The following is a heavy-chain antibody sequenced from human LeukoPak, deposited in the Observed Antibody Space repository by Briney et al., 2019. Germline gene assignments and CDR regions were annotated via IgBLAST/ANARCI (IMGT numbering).Heavy chain of an antibody. Sequence: WASVKVSCKTSGYTFSSYGFSWVRQAPGQGLEWMGWINPNSGGTNYAQKFQGRVTMTRDTSISTAYMELSRLRSDDTAVYYCARRAYGGERAFDYWGQGTLVTVSS. CDR3: ARRAYGGERAFDY. J-gene: IGHJ4*02. CDR1: GYTFSSYG. CDR2: INPNSGGT. V-gene: IGHV1-2*02. D-gene: IGHD3-16*01.